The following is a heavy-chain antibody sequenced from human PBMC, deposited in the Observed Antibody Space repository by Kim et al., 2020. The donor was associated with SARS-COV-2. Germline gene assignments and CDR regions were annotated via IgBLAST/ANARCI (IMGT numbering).Heavy chain of an antibody. V-gene: IGHV3-7*03. Sequence: GGSLRLSCAISGFNYNAYWMSWVRQAPGKGLEWVALINTDGGQKYYVDSVRGRFTVSRDNAKNSLYIEMNSLRGEDTAVYYCARETSRAFDTWGQGTKVT. CDR3: ARETSRAFDT. J-gene: IGHJ3*02. CDR2: INTDGGQK. CDR1: GFNYNAYW.